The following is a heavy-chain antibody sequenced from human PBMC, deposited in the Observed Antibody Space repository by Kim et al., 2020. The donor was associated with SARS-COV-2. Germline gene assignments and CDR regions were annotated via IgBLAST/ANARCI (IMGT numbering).Heavy chain of an antibody. Sequence: GGSLRLSCGASGFTFSDSAMHWVRRASGKGLEWVCRIRSEVNGYATAYSASGRCRVTSARDDSRNTADLQMNSLKSEDTSAYYCTRVPGTTLTVCDAFD. CDR2: IRSEVNGYAT. V-gene: IGHV3-73*01. D-gene: IGHD1-1*01. J-gene: IGHJ3*02. CDR3: TRVPGTTLTVCDAFD. CDR1: GFTFSDSA.